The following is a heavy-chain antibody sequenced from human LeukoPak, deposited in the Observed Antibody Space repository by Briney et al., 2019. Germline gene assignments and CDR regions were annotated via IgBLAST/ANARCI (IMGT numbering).Heavy chain of an antibody. CDR2: IYTSGST. D-gene: IGHD4-23*01. Sequence: SETLSLTCTVSGGSISSYYWSWIRQPAGKGLEWIGRIYTSGSTNYNPSLKSRVTMSVDTSKNQFSLKPSSVTAADTAVYYCARVLVDYGGNPGALAYYYYMDVWGKGTTVTVSS. CDR3: ARVLVDYGGNPGALAYYYYMDV. J-gene: IGHJ6*03. CDR1: GGSISSYY. V-gene: IGHV4-4*07.